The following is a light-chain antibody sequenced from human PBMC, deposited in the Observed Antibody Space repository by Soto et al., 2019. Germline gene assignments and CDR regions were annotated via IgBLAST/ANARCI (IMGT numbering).Light chain of an antibody. CDR1: SGSVCTTYY. J-gene: IGLJ2*01. Sequence: QAVVTQEPSFSVSPGGTVTLTCGLTSGSVCTTYYPSWYQQTPGQAPRTLIYSTNIRSSGVPDRFSGSILGNKAALTITGAQADDESDYHCMLNMGGGLVGFGGGIKLTVL. CDR2: STN. CDR3: MLNMGGGLVG. V-gene: IGLV8-61*01.